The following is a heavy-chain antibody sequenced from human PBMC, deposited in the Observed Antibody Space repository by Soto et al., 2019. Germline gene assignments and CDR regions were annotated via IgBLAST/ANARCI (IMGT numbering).Heavy chain of an antibody. CDR1: GGSISSSSYY. Sequence: LSLTCTVSGGSISSSSYYWGWIRQPPGKGLEWIGSIYYSGSTYYNPSLKSRVTISVDTSKNQFSLKLSSVTAADTAVYYCARPYSSGWSGWFDPWGQGTLVTVSS. D-gene: IGHD6-19*01. V-gene: IGHV4-39*01. CDR3: ARPYSSGWSGWFDP. J-gene: IGHJ5*02. CDR2: IYYSGST.